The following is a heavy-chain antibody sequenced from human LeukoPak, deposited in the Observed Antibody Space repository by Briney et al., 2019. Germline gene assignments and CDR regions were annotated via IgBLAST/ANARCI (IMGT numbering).Heavy chain of an antibody. V-gene: IGHV5-51*01. CDR3: ARQLVAVTGTHPVRYYYYGMDV. CDR1: GYSFTSYW. CDR2: IYPGDSDT. Sequence: GESLKISCKGSGYSFTSYWIGWVRQMPGKGLEWMGIIYPGDSDTRYSPSFQGQVTISADKSISTAYLQWSSLKASDTAIYYCARQLVAVTGTHPVRYYYYGMDVWGQGTTVTVSS. D-gene: IGHD6-19*01. J-gene: IGHJ6*02.